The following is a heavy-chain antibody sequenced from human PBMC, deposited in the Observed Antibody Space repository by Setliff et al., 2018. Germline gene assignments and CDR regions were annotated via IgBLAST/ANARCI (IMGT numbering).Heavy chain of an antibody. CDR1: GGSINNGSYY. D-gene: IGHD3-22*01. Sequence: SSETLSLTCTVSGGSINNGSYYWSWIRQPAGKGLEWIGYIYTSGSTNYNPSLKSRVTISLDTSKNQFSLKLSFVTAADTAVYYCARERSYYYDSSGFYYEGRHFDYWGQGTLVTVSS. CDR2: IYTSGST. J-gene: IGHJ4*02. CDR3: ARERSYYYDSSGFYYEGRHFDY. V-gene: IGHV4-61*09.